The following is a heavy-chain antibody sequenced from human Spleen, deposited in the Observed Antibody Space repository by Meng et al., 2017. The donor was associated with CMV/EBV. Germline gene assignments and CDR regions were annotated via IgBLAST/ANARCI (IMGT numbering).Heavy chain of an antibody. CDR2: INPNSGGT. CDR1: GYTFTSYD. CDR3: ARGLVEPAAPGHYYSDGMDF. D-gene: IGHD2-2*01. J-gene: IGHJ6*02. Sequence: ASVKVSCKASGYTFTSYDINWVRQATGQGLEWMGWINPNSGGTNYAQKFQGRVTITRNNSISTAYMELSSLRFEDTAVYYYARGLVEPAAPGHYYSDGMDFWGQGTTVTVSS. V-gene: IGHV1-8*03.